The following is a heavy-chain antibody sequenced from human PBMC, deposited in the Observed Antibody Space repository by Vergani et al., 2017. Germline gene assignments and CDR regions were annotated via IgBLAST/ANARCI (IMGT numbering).Heavy chain of an antibody. D-gene: IGHD2-15*01. J-gene: IGHJ4*02. CDR2: VFWDDDK. CDR1: GFSLTTRGVA. CDR3: THSPDCSVGHCSVDN. V-gene: IGHV2-5*02. Sequence: QITLKESGPTLVKPTQTLTLTCTFSGFSLTTRGVAVGWIRQPPGKALEWLAIVFWDDDKRYSPSLRNRVTITRDTSRNQVVFTMTNIDTVDTATYYCTHSPDCSVGHCSVDNWGQGTLVTVSS.